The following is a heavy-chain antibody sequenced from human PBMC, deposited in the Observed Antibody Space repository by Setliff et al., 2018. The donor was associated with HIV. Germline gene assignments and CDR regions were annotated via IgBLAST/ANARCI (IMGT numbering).Heavy chain of an antibody. V-gene: IGHV4-4*07. D-gene: IGHD3-10*01. Sequence: SETLSLTCSVSGGSIFNYYWSWIRQPAGKGLEWIGHIYTSGSTNGHTTYNPSLRSRVTMAIDTSKKQFSLKLNSVTAADTAVYYCARIIMPRGGAFDIWGQGTMVTVSS. CDR3: ARIIMPRGGAFDI. CDR1: GGSIFNYY. J-gene: IGHJ3*02. CDR2: IYTSGST.